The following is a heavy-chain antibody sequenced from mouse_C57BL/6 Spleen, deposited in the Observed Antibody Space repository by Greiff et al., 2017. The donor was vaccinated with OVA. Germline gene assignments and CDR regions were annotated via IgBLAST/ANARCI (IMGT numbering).Heavy chain of an antibody. V-gene: IGHV5-9*01. CDR3: ARLLPWYFDV. CDR2: ISGGGGNT. CDR1: GFTFSSYT. Sequence: EVKLVESGGGLVKPGGSLKLSCAASGFTFSSYTMSWVRQTPEKRLEWVATISGGGGNTYYPDSVKGRFTFSRDNAKNTLYLQMSSLRSEDTALYYCARLLPWYFDVWGTGTTVTVSS. J-gene: IGHJ1*03. D-gene: IGHD2-10*01.